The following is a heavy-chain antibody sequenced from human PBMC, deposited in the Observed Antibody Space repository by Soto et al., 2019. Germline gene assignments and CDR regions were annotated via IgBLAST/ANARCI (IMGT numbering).Heavy chain of an antibody. CDR3: AKAGGGVNYYYCYAMDV. V-gene: IGHV3-30*18. D-gene: IGHD1-26*01. Sequence: QVQLVESGGGVVQTGRSLRLSCAASGFTFSSYGMHWVRQAPGKGLEWVAVISYDGSNKYYADSVKGRFTIARDNSKNTLYLQMNSLRAEDTAVYYCAKAGGGVNYYYCYAMDVWGQGTTVTVSS. J-gene: IGHJ6*02. CDR2: ISYDGSNK. CDR1: GFTFSSYG.